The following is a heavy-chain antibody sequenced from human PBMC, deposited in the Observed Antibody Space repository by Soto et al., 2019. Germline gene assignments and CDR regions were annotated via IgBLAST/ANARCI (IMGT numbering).Heavy chain of an antibody. J-gene: IGHJ5*02. CDR3: ARSRELRYFGWLLFPGWFDP. V-gene: IGHV5-51*01. Sequence: PGESLKISCKGSGYSFTSYWIGWVRQMPGKGLEWVGIIYPGDSDTRYSPSFQGQVTISADKSISTAYLQWSSLKASDTAMYYCARSRELRYFGWLLFPGWFDPWGQGTLVTVSS. D-gene: IGHD3-9*01. CDR2: IYPGDSDT. CDR1: GYSFTSYW.